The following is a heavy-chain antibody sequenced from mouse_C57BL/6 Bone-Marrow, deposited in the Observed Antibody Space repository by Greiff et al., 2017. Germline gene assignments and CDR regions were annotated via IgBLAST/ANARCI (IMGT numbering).Heavy chain of an antibody. Sequence: EVMLVESGGGLVKPGGSLKLSCAASGFTFSSYTMPWVRQTPGKGLQWVAAISGGGGNTYYPDSVKGRFTISRDNDKNILYLQMSSLRSEDTALYYCSRQVTTVLATKYFDVWGTGTTVTVSS. V-gene: IGHV5-9*01. J-gene: IGHJ1*03. D-gene: IGHD1-1*01. CDR1: GFTFSSYT. CDR2: ISGGGGNT. CDR3: SRQVTTVLATKYFDV.